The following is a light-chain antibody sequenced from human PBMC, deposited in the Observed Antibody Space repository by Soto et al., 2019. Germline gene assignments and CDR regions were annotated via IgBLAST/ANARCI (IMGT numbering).Light chain of an antibody. CDR1: QDISSW. CDR3: QQSNKFPLT. Sequence: DIQMTQSPSSVSASVGDRVTITCRASQDISSWLAWYQQKPGKAPKLLIYSASALQSGVPSRFSGSGSGTDFTLTISSLQPDDFASYYCQQSNKFPLTFGQGTRLEIK. CDR2: SAS. V-gene: IGKV1D-12*01. J-gene: IGKJ5*01.